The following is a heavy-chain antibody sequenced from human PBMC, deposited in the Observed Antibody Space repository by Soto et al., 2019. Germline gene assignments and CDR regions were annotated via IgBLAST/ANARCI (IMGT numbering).Heavy chain of an antibody. Sequence: ASVEVSCKVSGYTHTELSMHRVRQARGLGLEWMGGLDPEDGDTIYAQKFQCRATMTEDTSTDTAYMEPSSLRSEDTAVDYCATHSSRGSYFDIDYWVQGTLVTLSS. J-gene: IGHJ4*02. D-gene: IGHD1-26*01. CDR2: LDPEDGDT. CDR3: ATHSSRGSYFDIDY. V-gene: IGHV1-24*01. CDR1: GYTHTELS.